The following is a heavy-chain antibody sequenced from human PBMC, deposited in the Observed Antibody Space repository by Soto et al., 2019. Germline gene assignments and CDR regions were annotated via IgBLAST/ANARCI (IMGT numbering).Heavy chain of an antibody. CDR3: ARDRGVARGWFDP. CDR2: VIGSGSRT. CDR1: GFTFTSYA. D-gene: IGHD5-12*01. V-gene: IGHV3-23*01. J-gene: IGHJ5*02. Sequence: EVHLLESGGGLVQPGGSLRLSCAASGFTFTSYAIAWVRQAPGKGLEWVSAVIGSGSRTYYADSVKDRFTISRDNFKNTLYLQMNVLRAEDTAVYYCARDRGVARGWFDPWGRGTLVTVSS.